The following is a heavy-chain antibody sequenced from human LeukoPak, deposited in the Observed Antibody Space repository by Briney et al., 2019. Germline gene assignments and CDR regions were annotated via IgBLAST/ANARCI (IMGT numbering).Heavy chain of an antibody. V-gene: IGHV3-48*04. CDR3: ARSGDYYDSSGYLF. CDR2: ISSSSSTI. D-gene: IGHD3-22*01. Sequence: QPGGSLRLSCAASGFTFSSYSMNWVRQAPGKGLEWVSYISSSSSTIYYADSVKGRFTISRDNAKNSLYLQMNSLRAEDTAVYYCARSGDYYDSSGYLFGGQGTRVTVPS. CDR1: GFTFSSYS. J-gene: IGHJ4*02.